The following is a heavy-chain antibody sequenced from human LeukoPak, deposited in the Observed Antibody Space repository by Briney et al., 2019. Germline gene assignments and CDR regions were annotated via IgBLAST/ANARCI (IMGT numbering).Heavy chain of an antibody. J-gene: IGHJ4*02. CDR1: GGSISSGSYY. CDR2: IYTSGST. CDR3: AREGGGYCGGDCYSYYFDY. Sequence: SETLSLTCTVSGGSISSGSYYWSWIRQPAGKGLEWIGRIYTSGSTNYNPSLKSRVTISVDTSKNQFSLKLSSVTAADTAVYYCAREGGGYCGGDCYSYYFDYWGQGTLVTASS. D-gene: IGHD2-21*02. V-gene: IGHV4-61*02.